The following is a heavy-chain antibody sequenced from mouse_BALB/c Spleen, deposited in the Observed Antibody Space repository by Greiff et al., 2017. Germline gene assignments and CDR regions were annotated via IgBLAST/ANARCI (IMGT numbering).Heavy chain of an antibody. CDR1: GYTFTSYW. CDR3: TREGLGRWYFDV. CDR2: IYPGNSDT. J-gene: IGHJ1*01. V-gene: IGHV1-5*01. Sequence: EVQLQQSGTVLARPGASVKMSCKASGYTFTSYWMHWVKQRPGQGLEWIGAIYPGNSDTSYNQKFKGKAKLTAVTSTSTAYMELSSLTNEDSAVYYCTREGLGRWYFDVWGAGTTVTVSA. D-gene: IGHD4-1*01.